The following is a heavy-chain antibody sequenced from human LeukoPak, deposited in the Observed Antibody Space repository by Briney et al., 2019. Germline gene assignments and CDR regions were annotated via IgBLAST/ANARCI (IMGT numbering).Heavy chain of an antibody. CDR1: GFIFGDHA. Sequence: GQSLRLSSTASGFIFGDHAMSWVRQAPGKGLEWVGFIRSKAYGGTTEYAASVKGRFTISRDDSEGIAYLQMNSLRIDDTAVYYCARGPIHLWLHNGMDVWGQGTTVIVFS. CDR3: ARGPIHLWLHNGMDV. CDR2: IRSKAYGGTT. D-gene: IGHD5-18*01. V-gene: IGHV3-49*04. J-gene: IGHJ6*02.